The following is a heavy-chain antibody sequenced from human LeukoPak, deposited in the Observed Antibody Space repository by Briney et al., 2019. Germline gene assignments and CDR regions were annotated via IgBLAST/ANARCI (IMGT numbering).Heavy chain of an antibody. J-gene: IGHJ3*02. CDR2: ISGSGGST. Sequence: GGSLRLFCAASGLTFSTYAMSWVRQARGGGLEWVSAISGSGGSTYYADSVKGRFTISRDNSEKTLYLQMNSLRAEDTAVYYCAKAPNWGYARGAFDIWGQGTMVTVSS. V-gene: IGHV3-23*01. CDR3: AKAPNWGYARGAFDI. D-gene: IGHD7-27*01. CDR1: GLTFSTYA.